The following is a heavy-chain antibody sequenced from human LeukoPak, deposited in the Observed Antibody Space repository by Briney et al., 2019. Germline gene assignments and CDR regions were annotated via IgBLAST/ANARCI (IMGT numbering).Heavy chain of an antibody. Sequence: ASVKVSCKASGYTFTSYAMNWVRQAPGQGLEWMGWINTNTGNPTYAQGFTGRFVLSLDTSVSTAYLQISSLKAEDTAVYYCARGALPLPYSSGWYGAYWGQGTLVTVSS. CDR2: INTNTGNP. D-gene: IGHD6-19*01. V-gene: IGHV7-4-1*02. J-gene: IGHJ4*02. CDR1: GYTFTSYA. CDR3: ARGALPLPYSSGWYGAY.